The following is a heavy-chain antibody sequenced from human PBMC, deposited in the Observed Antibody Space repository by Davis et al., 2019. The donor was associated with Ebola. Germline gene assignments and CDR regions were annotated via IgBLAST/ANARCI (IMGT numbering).Heavy chain of an antibody. V-gene: IGHV1-46*03. CDR2: INPNDGRT. CDR1: GGTFSSYT. Sequence: ASVKVSCKTSGGTFSSYTMSWVRQAPGQGLEWMGMINPNDGRTIYAQKFQGRVTVTRDTSTTTVYMDLSSLRSEDTALYYCTTPGGQDSGYDVFDIWGQGTMVTVSS. CDR3: TTPGGQDSGYDVFDI. J-gene: IGHJ3*02. D-gene: IGHD5-12*01.